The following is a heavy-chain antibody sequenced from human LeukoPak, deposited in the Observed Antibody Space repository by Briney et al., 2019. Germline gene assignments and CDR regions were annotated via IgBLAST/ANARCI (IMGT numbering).Heavy chain of an antibody. CDR2: IYYSGST. V-gene: IGHV4-31*03. Sequence: SETLSLTCTVSGGSISSGGYYWSWIRQHPGKGLEWIGYIYYSGSTYYNPSLKSRVTISVDTSKNQFSLKLSSVTAADTAVCYCARDLRGYSDYWGQGTLVTVSS. CDR1: GGSISSGGYY. CDR3: ARDLRGYSDY. D-gene: IGHD1-1*01. J-gene: IGHJ4*02.